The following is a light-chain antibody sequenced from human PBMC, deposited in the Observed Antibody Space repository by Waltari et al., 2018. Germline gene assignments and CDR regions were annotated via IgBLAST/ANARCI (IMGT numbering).Light chain of an antibody. J-gene: IGKJ5*01. Sequence: EIVLTQSPGTLSLSPGERATLSCRPTQSVTSTYLAWYQQKPGRSPRLLIYGTSSRATGVPDRFSGGGSATDFTLTITRLEPEDFAVYYCQQYSQSPITFGQGTRLDNK. CDR1: QSVTSTY. CDR3: QQYSQSPIT. CDR2: GTS. V-gene: IGKV3-20*01.